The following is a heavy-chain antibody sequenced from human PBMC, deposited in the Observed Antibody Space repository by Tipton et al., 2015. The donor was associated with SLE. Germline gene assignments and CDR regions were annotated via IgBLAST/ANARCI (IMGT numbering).Heavy chain of an antibody. D-gene: IGHD6-19*01. J-gene: IGHJ6*02. CDR2: IYTSGST. Sequence: TLSLTCTVSGGSISSGSYYWSWIRQPAGKGLEWIGYIYTSGSTNYNPSLKSRVTISVDTSKNQFSLKLSSVTAADTAVYYCARDRFAVAGKGNYYYYYGMDVWGQGTTVTVSS. CDR1: GGSISSGSYY. V-gene: IGHV4-61*09. CDR3: ARDRFAVAGKGNYYYYYGMDV.